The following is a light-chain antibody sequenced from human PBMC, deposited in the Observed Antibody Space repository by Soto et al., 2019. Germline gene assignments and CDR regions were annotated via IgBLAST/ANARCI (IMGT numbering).Light chain of an antibody. CDR2: YDS. CDR1: NIGGKS. Sequence: SSELTQPPSVSVAPGKTARITCGGNNIGGKSVHWHQQKPGQAPVLVINYDSDRPSGIPERFSGSNSGNTVTLTISRVEAGDVADYYCQVWDSSSDHVIFGGGTKLTVL. CDR3: QVWDSSSDHVI. V-gene: IGLV3-21*04. J-gene: IGLJ2*01.